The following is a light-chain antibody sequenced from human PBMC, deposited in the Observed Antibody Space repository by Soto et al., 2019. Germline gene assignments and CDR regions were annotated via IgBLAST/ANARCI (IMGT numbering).Light chain of an antibody. CDR1: SSDVGAYNA. Sequence: ALTQPRSVSGSPGQSVTIPCTGTSSDVGAYNAVSWYQQNPGKAPKFMIYDVTKRPSGVPDRFSGSKSGNTASLTISGLQAEDEADYYCFSYAGNYIYVFGTGTKVTVL. CDR2: DVT. V-gene: IGLV2-11*01. J-gene: IGLJ1*01. CDR3: FSYAGNYIYV.